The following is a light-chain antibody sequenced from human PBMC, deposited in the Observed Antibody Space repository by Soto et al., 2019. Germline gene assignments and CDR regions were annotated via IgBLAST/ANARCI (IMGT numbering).Light chain of an antibody. CDR1: STCVGVYNY. Sequence: QSYLTHSACVSGSSRQSITISCTATSTCVGVYNYVSWYQQHPGKVPKLVIYEVSNRPSGGSKRFAGSRCGNTASLSISGLQAEDEADYYCSSYRSRCPCVFGTGTKGTV. CDR3: SSYRSRCPCV. V-gene: IGLV2-14*01. CDR2: EVS. J-gene: IGLJ1*01.